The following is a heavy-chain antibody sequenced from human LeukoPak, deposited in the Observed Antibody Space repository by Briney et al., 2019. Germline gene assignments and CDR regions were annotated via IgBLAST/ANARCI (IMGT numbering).Heavy chain of an antibody. D-gene: IGHD1-26*01. CDR2: ITFDGNNK. J-gene: IGHJ4*02. CDR1: GFTFSRFG. Sequence: GGSLRLSCAASGFTFSRFGMHWVRQAPGKGLEWVGVITFDGNNKYFADSVRGRFTISRDNSKKTLYLQMNSLTIADTAVYYCARASGSYSNYDYWGQGTLVTVSS. CDR3: ARASGSYSNYDY. V-gene: IGHV3-30*03.